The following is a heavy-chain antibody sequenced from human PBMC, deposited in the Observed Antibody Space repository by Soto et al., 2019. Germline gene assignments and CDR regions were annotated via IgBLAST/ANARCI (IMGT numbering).Heavy chain of an antibody. CDR2: IKSKTDGGTT. CDR3: TTVSRGYYDSSGYLVLGY. D-gene: IGHD3-22*01. CDR1: GFTFSNAW. J-gene: IGHJ4*02. Sequence: GGSLRLSCAASGFTFSNAWMNWVRQAPGKGLEWVGRIKSKTDGGTTDYAAPVKGRFTISRDDSKNTLYLQMNSLKTEDTAVYYCTTVSRGYYDSSGYLVLGYWGQGTLVTVSS. V-gene: IGHV3-15*07.